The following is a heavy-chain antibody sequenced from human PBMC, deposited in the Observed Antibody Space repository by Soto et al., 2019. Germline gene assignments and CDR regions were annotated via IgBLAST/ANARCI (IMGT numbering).Heavy chain of an antibody. CDR1: GFTFSSYG. CDR2: IWYDGSNK. J-gene: IGHJ4*02. D-gene: IGHD6-13*01. V-gene: IGHV3-33*01. CDR3: ARDGCSSR. Sequence: QLQLVESGGGVVQPGRSLRLSCAASGFTFSSYGMHWVRQAPGKGLEWVAVIWYDGSNKYYADSVKSRFTISRDNSKNTMYVQINSLRAEDTAVYYCARDGCSSRWGQGTLVTVSS.